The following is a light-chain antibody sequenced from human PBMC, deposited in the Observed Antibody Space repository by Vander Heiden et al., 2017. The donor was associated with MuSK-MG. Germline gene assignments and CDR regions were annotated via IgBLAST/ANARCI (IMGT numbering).Light chain of an antibody. Sequence: QSALTHPASVSGSPGQASTLSCTGTSSDVGTNNLVSWYQQPPGNALILLIYDVTRRPSGVSNLFSCSKSSNTASLTSSGLEAEDEADYYCSSYTTRSTMFGGGTKLTVL. CDR1: SSDVGTNNL. V-gene: IGLV2-14*03. CDR3: SSYTTRSTM. CDR2: DVT. J-gene: IGLJ3*02.